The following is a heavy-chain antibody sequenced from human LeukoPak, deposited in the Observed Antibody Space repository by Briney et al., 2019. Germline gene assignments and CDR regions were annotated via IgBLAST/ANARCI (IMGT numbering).Heavy chain of an antibody. CDR2: ISDDSGTT. V-gene: IGHV3-48*02. J-gene: IGHJ4*02. CDR3: ASRDYFDY. CDR1: GXXFXTXS. Sequence: GGSLRLSCAVSGXXFXTXSXXWXXXAPGXGLXYVSYISDDSGTTYYADSVKGRFTISRDNAKNSLYLQMNSLRDEDTXVYYCASRDYFDYWGQGTLVTVSS.